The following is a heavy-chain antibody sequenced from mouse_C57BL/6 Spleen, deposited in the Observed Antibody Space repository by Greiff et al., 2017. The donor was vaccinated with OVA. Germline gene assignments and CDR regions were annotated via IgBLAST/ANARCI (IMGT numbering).Heavy chain of an antibody. CDR1: GYAFSSSW. D-gene: IGHD2-5*01. J-gene: IGHJ4*01. CDR2: IYPGDGDT. V-gene: IGHV1-82*01. CDR3: ARSRSNEDYAMDY. Sequence: QVQLQQSGPELVKPGASVKISCKASGYAFSSSWMNWVKQRPGTGLEWIGRIYPGDGDTNYNGKFKGKATLTADKSSSTAYMQLSSLTSEDSAVYFCARSRSNEDYAMDYWGQGTSVTVSS.